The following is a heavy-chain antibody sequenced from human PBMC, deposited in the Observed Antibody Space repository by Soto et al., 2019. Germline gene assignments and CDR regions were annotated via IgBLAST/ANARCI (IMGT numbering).Heavy chain of an antibody. Sequence: QLQLQESGPGLAKPSETLSLPCTVSGGSISSSSYFWDWIRQPPGKALEWIGSIYYSGNTYYNPSLKSRVTVYVDRSKNQFSLKLSSVTAADTALYYFARRMKDSSWAGGFDIRVQGTMVTVSS. J-gene: IGHJ3*02. CDR2: IYYSGNT. CDR3: ARRMKDSSWAGGFDI. D-gene: IGHD3-22*01. V-gene: IGHV4-39*01. CDR1: GGSISSSSYF.